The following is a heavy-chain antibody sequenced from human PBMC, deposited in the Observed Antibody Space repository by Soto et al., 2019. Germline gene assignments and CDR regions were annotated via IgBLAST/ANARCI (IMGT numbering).Heavy chain of an antibody. V-gene: IGHV4-39*01. D-gene: IGHD6-19*01. CDR2: FFSGNT. CDR3: ATTRGLAVGGSFDH. Sequence: PSETLSLTCTVSGASISSKSSYWGWIRQPPGKGLEWIGTFFSGNTYSNLSLKSRVSISVDTSRNQFSLNLRSVAAADTATYYCATTRGLAVGGSFDHWGQGSLVTVS. CDR1: GASISSKSSY. J-gene: IGHJ5*02.